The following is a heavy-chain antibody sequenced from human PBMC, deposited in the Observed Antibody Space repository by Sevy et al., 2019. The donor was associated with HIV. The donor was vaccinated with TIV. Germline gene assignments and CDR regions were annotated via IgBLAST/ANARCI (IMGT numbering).Heavy chain of an antibody. CDR2: IYYSGST. D-gene: IGHD2-15*01. J-gene: IGHJ3*02. V-gene: IGHV4-59*08. Sequence: SETLSLTCSVSGGSMSSYYWSWIRQSPGKGLEWIGYIYYSGSTKYNPSLKSRVTVSLDMSRNQFSLTLSSVTAADTAVYYCARHLVVAASAFDIWGQGTMVTVSS. CDR3: ARHLVVAASAFDI. CDR1: GGSMSSYY.